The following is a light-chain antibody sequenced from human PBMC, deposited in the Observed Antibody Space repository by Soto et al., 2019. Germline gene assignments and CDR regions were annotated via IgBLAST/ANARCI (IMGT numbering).Light chain of an antibody. V-gene: IGKV1-5*01. CDR3: QQLNSYPRT. CDR1: QSISSW. J-gene: IGKJ1*01. Sequence: DLQMTQSPSTLSASVGHTVTITCRASQSISSWLAWYQQKPGTAPKVLIYHASNLQSGVPSRFSGGGSGTEFTLTISSLQPEDFATYYCQQLNSYPRTFGQGTKVDI. CDR2: HAS.